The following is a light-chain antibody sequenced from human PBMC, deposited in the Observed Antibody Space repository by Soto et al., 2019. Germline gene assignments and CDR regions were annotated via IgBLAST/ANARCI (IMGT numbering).Light chain of an antibody. CDR3: FSYTSSGTYV. V-gene: IGLV2-14*01. CDR1: SSDVGNYKY. CDR2: EVS. J-gene: IGLJ1*01. Sequence: QSVLTQPASVSGSPGQSITISCTGPSSDVGNYKYVSWYQQHPGKAPKLMIYEVSNRPSGVSNRFSGSKSGNTASLTTSGLQAGDETDYYCFSYTSSGTYVFGTGTKVTVL.